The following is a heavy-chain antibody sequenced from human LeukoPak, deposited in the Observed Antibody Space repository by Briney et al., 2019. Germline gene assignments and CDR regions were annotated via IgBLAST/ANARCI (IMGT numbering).Heavy chain of an antibody. CDR2: VARDGGAK. CDR1: GFSFSNHG. D-gene: IGHD6-19*01. V-gene: IGHV3-30*03. J-gene: IGHJ4*02. Sequence: PGTSLRLSCVASGFSFSNHGMHWARQAPGKGLEWVSVVARDGGAKFYADSVKGRFTLSRDNSKNMFFLQMNFLTVEDTAIYYCAREATWGQWYFDHWGQGTPVIVSS. CDR3: AREATWGQWYFDH.